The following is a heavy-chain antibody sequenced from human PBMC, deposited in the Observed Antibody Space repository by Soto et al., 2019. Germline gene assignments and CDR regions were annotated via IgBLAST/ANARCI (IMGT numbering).Heavy chain of an antibody. CDR2: IYHSGTF. V-gene: IGHV4-4*02. Sequence: QVRLQESGPGLVEPSGTLSLTCAVSGDSVSSSSCWSWVRQAPGKGLEWIGEIYHSGTFNYNPSLASRVSVSVDQSRNQFSLNLKSVTAADTAVYYCVRSVPAATWQYSGMDVWGRGTTVTVSS. CDR1: GDSVSSSSC. CDR3: VRSVPAATWQYSGMDV. J-gene: IGHJ6*02. D-gene: IGHD2-2*01.